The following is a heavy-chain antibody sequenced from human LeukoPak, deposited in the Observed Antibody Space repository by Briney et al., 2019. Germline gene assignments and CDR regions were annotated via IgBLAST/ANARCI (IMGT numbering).Heavy chain of an antibody. CDR2: INPSSGAT. V-gene: IGHV1-2*02. Sequence: ASVKVSCKASGYTFTGYHIHWVRQAPGQGLEWMGWINPSSGATNYARKFQGRVTMTRGTSISTAYMELSRLRSDDTAVYYCARADKWNSDNWGQGTLVTVSS. J-gene: IGHJ4*02. CDR1: GYTFTGYH. D-gene: IGHD1-20*01. CDR3: ARADKWNSDN.